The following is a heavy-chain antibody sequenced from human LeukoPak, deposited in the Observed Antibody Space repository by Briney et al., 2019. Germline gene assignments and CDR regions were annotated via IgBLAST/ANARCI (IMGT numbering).Heavy chain of an antibody. CDR3: ATGKPIVADYYYYGMDV. D-gene: IGHD3-22*01. CDR1: GYTLTELS. J-gene: IGHJ6*02. Sequence: GASVKVSCKVSGYTLTELSMHWVRQAPGKGLEWMGGFDPEDGETIYAQKFQGRVTMTEDTSTDTAYMELSSLRSEDTAVYYCATGKPIVADYYYYGMDVWGQGTTVTVSS. V-gene: IGHV1-24*01. CDR2: FDPEDGET.